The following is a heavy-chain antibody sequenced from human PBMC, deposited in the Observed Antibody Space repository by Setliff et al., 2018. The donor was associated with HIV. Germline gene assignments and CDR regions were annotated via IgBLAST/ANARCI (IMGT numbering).Heavy chain of an antibody. CDR1: GFTFSSYS. D-gene: IGHD6-13*01. CDR3: ARDRIAAAGSFYYYYGMDV. V-gene: IGHV3-21*01. Sequence: GGSLRLSCAASGFTFSSYSMNWVRQAPGKGLEWVSSISISSSYIYYADSVKGRFTISRDNAKNSLYLQMNSLRAEDTAVYYCARDRIAAAGSFYYYYGMDVWGQGTTVTVSS. CDR2: ISISSSYI. J-gene: IGHJ6*02.